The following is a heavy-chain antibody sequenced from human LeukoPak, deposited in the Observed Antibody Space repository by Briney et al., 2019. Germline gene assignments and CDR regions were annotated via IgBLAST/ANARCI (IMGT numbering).Heavy chain of an antibody. V-gene: IGHV1-46*01. CDR1: GYTFTSYY. Sequence: ASVKVSCKASGYTFTSYYMHWVRQAPGQGLEWMGIINPSGGSTSYAQKFQGGVTMTRDTSTSTVYMELRSLKSEDTAVYYCARALNRYWYFDLWGRGTLVTVSS. CDR3: ARALNRYWYFDL. D-gene: IGHD1-14*01. CDR2: INPSGGST. J-gene: IGHJ2*01.